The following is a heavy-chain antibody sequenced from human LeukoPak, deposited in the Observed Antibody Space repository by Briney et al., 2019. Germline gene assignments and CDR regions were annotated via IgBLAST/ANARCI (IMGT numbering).Heavy chain of an antibody. CDR1: GGSFSGYY. D-gene: IGHD6-19*01. CDR3: ARHTTGWSYYYYYYYMDV. V-gene: IGHV4-34*01. Sequence: SETLSLTCAVYGGSFSGYYWSWIRQPPGKGLEWIGEINHSGSTNYNPSLKSRVTISVDTSKNQFSLRLISVTAADTAVYYCARHTTGWSYYYYYYYMDVWGKGTTVTISS. CDR2: INHSGST. J-gene: IGHJ6*03.